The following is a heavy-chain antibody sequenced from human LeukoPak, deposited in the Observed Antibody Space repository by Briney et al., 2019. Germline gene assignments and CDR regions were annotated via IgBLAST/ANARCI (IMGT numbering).Heavy chain of an antibody. D-gene: IGHD3-22*01. J-gene: IGHJ4*02. V-gene: IGHV3-9*01. CDR3: AKSVDYYDSSGYYDY. CDR2: ISWNSGSI. Sequence: GGSLRLSCAASGFTLSGYEMNWVRQAPGKGLEWVSGISWNSGSIGYADSVKGRFTISRDNAKNSLYLQMNSLRAEDTALYYCAKSVDYYDSSGYYDYWGQGTLVTVSS. CDR1: GFTLSGYE.